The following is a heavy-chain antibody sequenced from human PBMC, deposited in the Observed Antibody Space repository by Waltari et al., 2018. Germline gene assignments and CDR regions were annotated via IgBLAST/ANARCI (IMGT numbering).Heavy chain of an antibody. D-gene: IGHD1-1*01. CDR3: ARDRTGLKSQSSFDS. CDR2: ISMSSGYM. CDR1: GFPLSAYT. J-gene: IGHJ4*02. Sequence: EVQLVESGGGLVKPGGSLRLSCAASGFPLSAYTMNWVRQAPGKGLEWVSSISMSSGYMYYADSVKGRFTISRDDAKRSLYLQMNTLRDEDSAFYYCARDRTGLKSQSSFDSWGQGTLVIVSS. V-gene: IGHV3-21*01.